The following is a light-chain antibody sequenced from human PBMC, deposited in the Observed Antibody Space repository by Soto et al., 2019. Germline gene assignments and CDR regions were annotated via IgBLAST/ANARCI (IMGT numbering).Light chain of an antibody. CDR1: SSDVGGYNY. CDR2: QVY. V-gene: IGLV2-14*01. CDR3: SSYTRTTTFVV. J-gene: IGLJ3*02. Sequence: QSALTQPASVSGSLGQSITISCTGTSSDVGGYNYVSWYQHHPGKAPKLIIYQVYSWPSGVSNRFSGSKFGNTASLSISGLQADDEADYYCSSYTRTTTFVVFGGGTKLTVL.